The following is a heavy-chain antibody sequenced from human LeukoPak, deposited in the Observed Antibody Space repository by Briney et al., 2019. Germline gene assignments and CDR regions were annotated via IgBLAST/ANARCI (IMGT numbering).Heavy chain of an antibody. CDR2: IHPNNGDT. Sequence: ASVKVSCKASGYTFTNYHMHWVRQAPGQGLQYMGWIHPNNGDTNYAQKFQGRVTMTRDTSISTAYMELSRLTSDDTAVYYCARVQVAAGLEGYFDYWGQGTLVTVSS. D-gene: IGHD6-13*01. J-gene: IGHJ4*02. CDR3: ARVQVAAGLEGYFDY. V-gene: IGHV1-2*02. CDR1: GYTFTNYH.